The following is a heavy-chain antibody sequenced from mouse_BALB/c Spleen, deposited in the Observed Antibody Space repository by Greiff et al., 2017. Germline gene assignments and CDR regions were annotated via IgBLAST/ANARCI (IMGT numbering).Heavy chain of an antibody. CDR1: GFNIKDYY. V-gene: IGHV14-1*02. D-gene: IGHD1-1*01. J-gene: IGHJ3*01. CDR3: ASSYYYGSRAWFAY. CDR2: IDPENGNT. Sequence: EVQLQQSGAELVRPGALVKLSCKASGFNIKDYYMHWVKQRPEQGLEWIGWIDPENGNTIYDPKFQGKASITADTSSNTAYLQLSSLTSEDTAVYYCASSYYYGSRAWFAYWGQGTLVTVSA.